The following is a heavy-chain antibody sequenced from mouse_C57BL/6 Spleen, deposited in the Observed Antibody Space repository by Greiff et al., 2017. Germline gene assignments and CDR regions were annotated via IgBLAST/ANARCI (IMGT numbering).Heavy chain of an antibody. V-gene: IGHV1-82*01. Sequence: VQLQQSGPELVKPGASVKISCKASGYAFSSSWMNWVKQRPGKGLEWIGRIYPGDGDTNYNGKFKGKATLTADKSSSTAYMQLSSLTSEDSAVYFCARGGGSGYARDYWGQGTTLTVSS. D-gene: IGHD3-2*02. CDR2: IYPGDGDT. CDR3: ARGGGSGYARDY. CDR1: GYAFSSSW. J-gene: IGHJ2*01.